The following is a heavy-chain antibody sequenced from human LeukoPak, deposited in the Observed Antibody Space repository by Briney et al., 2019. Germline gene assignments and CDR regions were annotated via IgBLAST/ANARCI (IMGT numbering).Heavy chain of an antibody. J-gene: IGHJ4*02. V-gene: IGHV1-2*02. CDR2: INPNSGGT. CDR3: ARGWSYYGSGSYYIDPHFDY. Sequence: ASVKVSCKASGYTFTGYYMHWVRQAPGQGLEWMGWINPNSGGTNYAQKFQGRVTMTRDTSISTAYMELSRLRSDDTAVYYCARGWSYYGSGSYYIDPHFDYWGQGTLVTASS. CDR1: GYTFTGYY. D-gene: IGHD3-10*01.